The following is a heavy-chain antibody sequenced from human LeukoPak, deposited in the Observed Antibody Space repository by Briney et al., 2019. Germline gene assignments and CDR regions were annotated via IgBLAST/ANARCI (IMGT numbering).Heavy chain of an antibody. V-gene: IGHV3-48*03. CDR3: ARGRRGAQRGAFDI. CDR1: GLTLSSYE. D-gene: IGHD1-26*01. J-gene: IGHJ3*02. Sequence: PGGALTLSCAASGLTLSSYEMNWVRQAPGRGLEWISYTSSSHTTIHYSHPVKGRFTISTDNAKHSLYLQMNSLRAGDTAVYYCARGRRGAQRGAFDIWGQGAMVSVSS. CDR2: TSSSHTTI.